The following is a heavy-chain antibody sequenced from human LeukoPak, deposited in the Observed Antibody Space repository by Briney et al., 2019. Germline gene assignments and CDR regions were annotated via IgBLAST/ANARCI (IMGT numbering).Heavy chain of an antibody. CDR1: GLTLRSYA. Sequence: PGGSLRLSCADSGLTLRSYAMSWVRQAPGKGLEWVSTISGSGDSTYYADSVKGRFTISRDNSKSTLYLQMNSLRAEDTALYYCATHTSTWPDYFDYWGQGTLVTVSS. CDR2: ISGSGDST. V-gene: IGHV3-23*01. CDR3: ATHTSTWPDYFDY. J-gene: IGHJ4*02. D-gene: IGHD6-13*01.